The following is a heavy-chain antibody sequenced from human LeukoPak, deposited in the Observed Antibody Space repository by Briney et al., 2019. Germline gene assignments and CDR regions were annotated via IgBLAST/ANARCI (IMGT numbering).Heavy chain of an antibody. CDR3: ARGAPWDCSGSSCSLFDY. D-gene: IGHD3-22*01. Sequence: GGSLRLACGASGFTFSNYWMSWVRQVPGRGLEWVSNIPQNGNEKYYVDSVKGRFSISRDNARDSLYLQMNSLRVEDTAVYYCARGAPWDCSGSSCSLFDYWGQGTLVTVSS. CDR2: IPQNGNEK. CDR1: GFTFSNYW. J-gene: IGHJ4*02. V-gene: IGHV3-7*03.